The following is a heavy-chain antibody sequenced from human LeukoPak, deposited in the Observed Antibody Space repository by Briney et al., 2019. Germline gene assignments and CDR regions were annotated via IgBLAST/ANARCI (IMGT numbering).Heavy chain of an antibody. CDR2: INAGNGDT. V-gene: IGHV1-3*01. D-gene: IGHD5-18*01. J-gene: IGHJ4*02. Sequence: GASVKVSCKASGYTFTDYTIHGVRQAPGQRLEWMGWINAGNGDTKYSQNLQGRVAITRVTSASTAHMELSGLRSEDTSVYFCARDVGYSYGYFGHWGQGTLVTVSS. CDR1: GYTFTDYT. CDR3: ARDVGYSYGYFGH.